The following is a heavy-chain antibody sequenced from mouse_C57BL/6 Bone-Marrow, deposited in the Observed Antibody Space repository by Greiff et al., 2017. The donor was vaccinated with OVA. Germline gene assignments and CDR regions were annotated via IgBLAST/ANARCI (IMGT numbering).Heavy chain of an antibody. J-gene: IGHJ3*01. CDR2: ISDGGSYT. CDR1: GFTFSSYA. CDR3: AGDRGAWFAY. V-gene: IGHV5-4*03. D-gene: IGHD3-1*01. Sequence: EVKLVESGGGLVKPGGSLKLSCAASGFTFSSYAMSWVRQTPEKRLEWVATISDGGSYTYYPDNVKGRFTISRDNAKNNLYLQMSHLKSEDTAMYYCAGDRGAWFAYWGQGTLVTVSA.